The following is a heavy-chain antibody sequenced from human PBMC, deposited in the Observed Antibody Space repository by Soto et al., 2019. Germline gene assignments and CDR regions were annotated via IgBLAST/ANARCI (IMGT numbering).Heavy chain of an antibody. CDR3: AQDRTAILAEVSWLES. CDR2: ISYDGSNK. D-gene: IGHD5-12*01. V-gene: IGHV3-30*18. Sequence: QVLRVESGGGVVQPGGSLALSCVGSGFTFNSHGMHWLRQAPGKGLEWVAVISYDGSNKYYEESVKGRFTISRDNSRNTVYLQLNSLRAEDTALYYCAQDRTAILAEVSWLESWGQGTLVTVSA. J-gene: IGHJ5*02. CDR1: GFTFNSHG.